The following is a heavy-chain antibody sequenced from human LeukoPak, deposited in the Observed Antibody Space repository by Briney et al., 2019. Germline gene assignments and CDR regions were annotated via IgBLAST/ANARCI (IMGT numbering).Heavy chain of an antibody. CDR2: IKSKTDGGTT. D-gene: IGHD6-6*01. Sequence: PGGSLRLSCAASGFPFSNYGMHWVRQAPGKGLEWVGRIKSKTDGGTTEYAAPVKGRLNISRDDSKNTLYLQMNSLKTEDTAVYYCATDSSSSSYYWGQGTLVTVSS. V-gene: IGHV3-15*01. J-gene: IGHJ4*02. CDR1: GFPFSNYG. CDR3: ATDSSSSSYY.